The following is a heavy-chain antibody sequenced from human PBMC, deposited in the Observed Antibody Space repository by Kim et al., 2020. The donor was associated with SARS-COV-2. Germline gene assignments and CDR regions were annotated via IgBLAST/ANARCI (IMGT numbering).Heavy chain of an antibody. D-gene: IGHD2-21*02. CDR1: GFMLSSSW. Sequence: GGSLRLSCRASGFMLSSSWMHWVRQSPGKGLEWVSRLNTDGSTTTFGDASAGRFAVSRENVTKTPFLQMKSLRPDASAVYYCARAPSATTNCYPDLW. V-gene: IGHV3-74*03. J-gene: IGHJ2*01. CDR2: LNTDGSTT. CDR3: ARAPSATTNCYPDL.